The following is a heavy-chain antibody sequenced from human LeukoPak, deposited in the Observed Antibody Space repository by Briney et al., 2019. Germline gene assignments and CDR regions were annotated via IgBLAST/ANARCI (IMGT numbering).Heavy chain of an antibody. Sequence: GGSLRLSCAASGFTFSSYSMNWVRQAPGKGLEWVSYISSSSSTIYYADSVKGRFTISRDNAKNSLYLQMNSLRAEDTAVYYCAREGARPSGYYYYMDVWGKGTTVTASS. CDR1: GFTFSSYS. CDR3: AREGARPSGYYYYMDV. J-gene: IGHJ6*03. V-gene: IGHV3-48*04. D-gene: IGHD3-10*01. CDR2: ISSSSSTI.